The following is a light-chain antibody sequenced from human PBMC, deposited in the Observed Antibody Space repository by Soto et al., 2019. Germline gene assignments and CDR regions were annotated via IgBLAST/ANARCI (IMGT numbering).Light chain of an antibody. CDR1: SSDVGGYNY. V-gene: IGLV2-8*01. CDR3: SSYAGSNIVV. Sequence: QSALTQPPSASGSPGQSVTISCTGTSSDVGGYNYVSWYQQHPGKAPKLMIHEVSKRPSGVPDRFSGSKSGNTASLTVSGLQAEDEADYYCSSYAGSNIVVFGGGTQLTVL. J-gene: IGLJ2*01. CDR2: EVS.